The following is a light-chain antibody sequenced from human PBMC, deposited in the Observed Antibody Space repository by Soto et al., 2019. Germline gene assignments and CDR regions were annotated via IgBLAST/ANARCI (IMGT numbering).Light chain of an antibody. CDR1: SSDDGGYNY. Sequence: QSALTRLASVSGSPGQSITISCTGTSSDDGGYNYVSWYQQHPGKAPKLMIYEVTNRPSEVSNRFSGSKSGNTASLTISGLQAYDEADYYCSSYTSSSIDYVFGTRTQLTVL. J-gene: IGLJ1*01. CDR3: SSYTSSSIDYV. V-gene: IGLV2-14*01. CDR2: EVT.